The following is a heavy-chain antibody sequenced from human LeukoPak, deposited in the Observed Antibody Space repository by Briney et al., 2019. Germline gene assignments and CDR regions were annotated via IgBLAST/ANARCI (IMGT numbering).Heavy chain of an antibody. J-gene: IGHJ3*02. V-gene: IGHV4-61*01. CDR3: ARVGATYDAFDI. Sequence: SETLSLTCTVSGGSVSSGSYYWSWIRQPPGKGLEWIGYIYYSGSTNYNPSLKSRVTISVDTSKNQFSLKLSSVTAADTVVYYCARVGATYDAFDIWGQGTMVTVSS. CDR2: IYYSGST. CDR1: GGSVSSGSYY. D-gene: IGHD1-26*01.